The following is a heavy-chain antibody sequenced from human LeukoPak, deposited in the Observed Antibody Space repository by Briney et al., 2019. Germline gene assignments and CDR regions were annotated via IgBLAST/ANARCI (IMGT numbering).Heavy chain of an antibody. Sequence: SETLSLTCTVSGGSISSYYWSWIRQPPGKGLEWIGYIYYSGSTNYNPSLKSRVTISVDTSKNQFSLKLSSVTAADTDVYYCARLSSGSYYTFFDYWGQGTLVTVSS. V-gene: IGHV4-59*08. CDR2: IYYSGST. CDR3: ARLSSGSYYTFFDY. J-gene: IGHJ4*02. D-gene: IGHD3-10*01. CDR1: GGSISSYY.